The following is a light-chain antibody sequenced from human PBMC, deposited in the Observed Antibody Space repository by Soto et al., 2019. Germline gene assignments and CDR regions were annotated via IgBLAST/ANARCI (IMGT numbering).Light chain of an antibody. CDR1: QSVSSSC. J-gene: IGKJ5*01. V-gene: IGKV3-20*01. CDR2: DAY. CDR3: QQYCSSPST. Sequence: EIVLTQSPCTLSLSPGERATLSCRASQSVSSSCLGWYQQKPGQAPRLLIYDAYSRVTGSPDRFSGSGSGTDFTLTISRLEPEDFAVYYCQQYCSSPSTFGQGTRLEIK.